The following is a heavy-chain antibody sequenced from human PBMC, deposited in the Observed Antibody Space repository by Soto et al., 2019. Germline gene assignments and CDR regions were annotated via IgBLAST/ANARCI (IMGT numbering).Heavy chain of an antibody. V-gene: IGHV1-69*01. CDR1: GGTFSDHA. D-gene: IGHD3-9*01. J-gene: IGHJ6*02. CDR3: ARDVQVNYFDNTYHYYAMDV. CDR2: INPFFKGT. Sequence: QVQLVQSGTEVKMPGSSVKVSCKAFGGTFSDHAVSWVRQAPGQGLEWMGVINPFFKGTKYAQKFQGRLTITADDSTSTAYMDLDSLIAEDTAVYYCARDVQVNYFDNTYHYYAMDVWGQGTTVIVSS.